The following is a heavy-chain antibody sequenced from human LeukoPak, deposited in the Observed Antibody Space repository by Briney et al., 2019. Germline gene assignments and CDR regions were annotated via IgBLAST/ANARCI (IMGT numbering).Heavy chain of an antibody. D-gene: IGHD1-26*01. Sequence: PGRSLRLSCAASGFTFSSYAMHWVRQAPGKGLEWVAVISYDGSNKYYADSVKGRFTISRDNSKNTLYLQMNSLRAEDTAVYYCARDPSSGSYGAPDYFDYWGQGTLVTVSS. CDR2: ISYDGSNK. CDR1: GFTFSSYA. V-gene: IGHV3-30*04. J-gene: IGHJ4*02. CDR3: ARDPSSGSYGAPDYFDY.